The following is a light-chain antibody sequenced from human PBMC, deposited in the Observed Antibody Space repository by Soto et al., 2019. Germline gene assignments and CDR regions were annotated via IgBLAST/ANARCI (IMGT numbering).Light chain of an antibody. CDR2: GAS. J-gene: IGKJ1*01. CDR1: QSVSSN. CDR3: HQYNDWPRT. Sequence: EIVMTQSPATLSVSPGDRATLSCRASQSVSSNLAWYQQKPGQAPRLLIYGASTRATGIPARFSGSGSGTEFTLPFSSLQSEDFAVYHCHQYNDWPRTFGQGTKVEIK. V-gene: IGKV3-15*01.